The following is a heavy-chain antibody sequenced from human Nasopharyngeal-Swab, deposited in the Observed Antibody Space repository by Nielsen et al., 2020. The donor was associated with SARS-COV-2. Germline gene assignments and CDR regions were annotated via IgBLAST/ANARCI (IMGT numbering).Heavy chain of an antibody. J-gene: IGHJ4*02. CDR2: IYYSGSS. Sequence: WIRQPPGKGLEWIGSIYYSGSSYYNPSLQSRVTISVDTSKNQFSLKLSSVTAADTAVYYCARQGVRAVISHWCQGTLVTVSS. D-gene: IGHD3-10*01. CDR3: ARQGVRAVISH. V-gene: IGHV4-39*07.